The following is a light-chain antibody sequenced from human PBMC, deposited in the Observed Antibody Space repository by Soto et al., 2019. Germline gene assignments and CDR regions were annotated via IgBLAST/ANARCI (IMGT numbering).Light chain of an antibody. J-gene: IGLJ1*01. V-gene: IGLV2-23*01. CDR3: CSYAGSSTYV. CDR1: SSDVGNYDL. CDR2: EGS. Sequence: QSVLTQPASVSGSPGQSITISCTGTSSDVGNYDLVSWYQQLPGKAPKFILYEGSKRPSGVSNRFSGSKSGNTASLTISGLQDEDEADYYCCSYAGSSTYVFGAGTKVXVL.